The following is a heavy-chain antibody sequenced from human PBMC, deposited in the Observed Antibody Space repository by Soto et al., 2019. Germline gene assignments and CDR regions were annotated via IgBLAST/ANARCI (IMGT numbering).Heavy chain of an antibody. J-gene: IGHJ6*02. D-gene: IGHD3-10*01. CDR3: AKSGYGSGSYYATHYYYGMDV. CDR2: ISGSGGST. Sequence: PGGSLRLSCAASGFTFSSYAMSWVRQAPGKGLEWVSAISGSGGSTYYADSVKGRFTISRDNSKNTLYLQMNSLRAEGTAVYYCAKSGYGSGSYYATHYYYGMDVWGQGTTVTVSS. V-gene: IGHV3-23*01. CDR1: GFTFSSYA.